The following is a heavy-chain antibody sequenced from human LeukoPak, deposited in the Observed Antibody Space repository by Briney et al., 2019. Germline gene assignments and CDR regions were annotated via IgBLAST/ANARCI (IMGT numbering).Heavy chain of an antibody. J-gene: IGHJ4*02. CDR3: ARDGTYYYDSSGYYYDY. D-gene: IGHD3-22*01. V-gene: IGHV3-30-3*01. CDR1: GFNFSSYA. Sequence: GRSLRLSCAASGFNFSSYAMRWVRQAPGKGLEWVAVISCDGSNKYYADSVKGRFTISRDNSKNTLYLQMNSLRAEDTAVYYCARDGTYYYDSSGYYYDYWGQGTLVTVSS. CDR2: ISCDGSNK.